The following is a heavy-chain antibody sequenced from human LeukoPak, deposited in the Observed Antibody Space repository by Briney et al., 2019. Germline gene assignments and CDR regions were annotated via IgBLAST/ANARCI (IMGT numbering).Heavy chain of an antibody. CDR2: ISYDGSNK. CDR1: GFTFSSYA. Sequence: GGSLRLSCAASGFTFSSYAMHWVRQAPGKGLEWVAVISYDGSNKYYADSVKGRFTISRDNSKNTLYLQMNSLRAEDTAVYYCARGGYSGYTADLFDYWGQGTLVTVSS. CDR3: ARGGYSGYTADLFDY. D-gene: IGHD5-12*01. J-gene: IGHJ4*02. V-gene: IGHV3-30*04.